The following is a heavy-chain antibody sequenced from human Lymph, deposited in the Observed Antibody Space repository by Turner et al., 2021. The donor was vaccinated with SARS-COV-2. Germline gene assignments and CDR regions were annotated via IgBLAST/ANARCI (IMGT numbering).Heavy chain of an antibody. D-gene: IGHD4-17*01. V-gene: IGHV3-53*01. CDR2: IYSGGST. J-gene: IGHJ4*02. CDR3: ARVLPYGDYFDY. Sequence: EVQLVESGGGLIQPGGSLRLSCAASGFTVSSNYMTWVRQAPGKGLEWVSLIYSGGSTYYADSVKGRFTISRDNSKNTLYLQMNSLRADDTAVYYCARVLPYGDYFDYWGQGTLVTVSS. CDR1: GFTVSSNY.